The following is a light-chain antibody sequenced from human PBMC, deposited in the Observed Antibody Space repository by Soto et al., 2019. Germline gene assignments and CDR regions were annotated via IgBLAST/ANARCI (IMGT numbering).Light chain of an antibody. CDR3: QQRSNWPPIT. CDR2: DAS. J-gene: IGKJ5*01. Sequence: EIVLTQSPATLALSPGERATLSCRASQSVSSYLAWYQQKPGQAPRLLIYDASNRATGIPARFSGSGSGTDFTLTISSLEPEDIAVYYCQQRSNWPPITFGQGTPLEI. V-gene: IGKV3-11*01. CDR1: QSVSSY.